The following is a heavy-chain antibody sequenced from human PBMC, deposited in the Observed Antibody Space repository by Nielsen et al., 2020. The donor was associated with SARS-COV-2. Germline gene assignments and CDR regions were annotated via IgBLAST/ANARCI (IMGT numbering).Heavy chain of an antibody. Sequence: VRQAPGKGLGWVAVISYDGSNKYYADSVKGRFTISRDNSKNTLYLQMNSLRAEDTAVYYCARGGYGGNSGNDYWGQGTLVTVSS. J-gene: IGHJ4*02. D-gene: IGHD4-23*01. CDR2: ISYDGSNK. V-gene: IGHV3-30*03. CDR3: ARGGYGGNSGNDY.